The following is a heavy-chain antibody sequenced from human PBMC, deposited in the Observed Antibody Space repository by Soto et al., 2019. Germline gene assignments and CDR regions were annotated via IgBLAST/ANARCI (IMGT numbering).Heavy chain of an antibody. CDR3: ARATGADKEDY. D-gene: IGHD3-10*01. V-gene: IGHV3-7*04. Sequence: GGSLRLSCAASGFTFSSYAMHWVRQAPGKGLEWVANIKEDGSEKYYVDSVKGRFTISRDNAKNSLYLQMNSLRVEDTAVYYCARATGADKEDYWGQGTLVTVSS. J-gene: IGHJ4*02. CDR1: GFTFSSYA. CDR2: IKEDGSEK.